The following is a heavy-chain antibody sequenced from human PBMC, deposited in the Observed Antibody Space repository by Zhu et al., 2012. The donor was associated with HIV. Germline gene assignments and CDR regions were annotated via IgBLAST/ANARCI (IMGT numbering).Heavy chain of an antibody. J-gene: IGHJ3*02. CDR3: ARVREGVLTTYYIRGDAFDY. V-gene: IGHV4-30-4*08. D-gene: IGHD2/OR15-2a*01. Sequence: QVQLQESGPGLVKPSQTLSLTCTVSGGSISSDDYYWSWIRQPPGKGLEWIGCIYYSGTTYYNPSLKSRVTISLDTSKKQFSLKLNSVTATDTAVYFCARVREGVLTTYYIRGDAFDYLGPRDNGHRLF. CDR1: GGSISSDDYY. CDR2: IYYSGTT.